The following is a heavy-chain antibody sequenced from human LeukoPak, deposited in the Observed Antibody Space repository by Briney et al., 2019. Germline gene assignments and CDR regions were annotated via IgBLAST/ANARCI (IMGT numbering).Heavy chain of an antibody. CDR1: GGTFSNYA. CDR3: TRAAPYTGAGGY. CDR2: IIPIQVIP. Sequence: GASVKVSCKTSGGTFSNYAIYWVRQAPGQGLEWMGRIIPIQVIPTYAQAFQGRVTITTDKSTNTAYMELTNLTSADTAVYYCTRAAPYTGAGGYWGQGTLVTVSS. V-gene: IGHV1-69*04. D-gene: IGHD2-2*02. J-gene: IGHJ4*02.